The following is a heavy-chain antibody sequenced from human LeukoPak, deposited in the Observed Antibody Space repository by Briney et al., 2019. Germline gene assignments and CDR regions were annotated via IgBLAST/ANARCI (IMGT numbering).Heavy chain of an antibody. Sequence: SVKVSCKASGYTFTSYDIIWVRQAPGKGLEWMGRIIPIFHTPNYAQKFQGRVTITADEFTNTAYMELTSVRSDDTAVYYCAGRQEESGPIDYWGQGTLVTVSS. D-gene: IGHD3-10*01. V-gene: IGHV1-69*13. CDR2: IIPIFHTP. CDR1: GYTFTSYD. CDR3: AGRQEESGPIDY. J-gene: IGHJ4*02.